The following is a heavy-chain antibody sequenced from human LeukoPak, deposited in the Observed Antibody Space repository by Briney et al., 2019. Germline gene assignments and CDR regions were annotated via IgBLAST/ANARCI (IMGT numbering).Heavy chain of an antibody. Sequence: PSETLSLTCTVSGGSISSSSYYWGWIRQPPGKGLEWIGNMYYSGSTYYNPSLKSRVTMSVDTSKNQFSLKLSSVTAADTAVYYCARRLYDSSGYYSGPHAFDIWGQGTMVTVSS. CDR1: GGSISSSSYY. CDR2: MYYSGST. V-gene: IGHV4-39*01. D-gene: IGHD3-22*01. CDR3: ARRLYDSSGYYSGPHAFDI. J-gene: IGHJ3*02.